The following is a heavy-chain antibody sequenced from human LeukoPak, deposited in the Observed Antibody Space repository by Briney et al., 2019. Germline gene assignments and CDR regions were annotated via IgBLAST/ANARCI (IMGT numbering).Heavy chain of an antibody. Sequence: GASVKVSCKASGGTFSSYAISWVRQAPGQGLEWMGGIIPILGIANYAQKFQGRVTITADKSTSTAYMELSSLRSEDTAVYYCARAIGSGSYLHYYYGMDVWGQGTTVTVSS. D-gene: IGHD1-26*01. CDR1: GGTFSSYA. CDR3: ARAIGSGSYLHYYYGMDV. V-gene: IGHV1-69*10. CDR2: IIPILGIA. J-gene: IGHJ6*02.